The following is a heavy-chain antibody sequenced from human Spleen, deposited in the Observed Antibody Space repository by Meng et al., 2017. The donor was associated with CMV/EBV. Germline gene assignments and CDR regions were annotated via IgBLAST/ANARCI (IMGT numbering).Heavy chain of an antibody. J-gene: IGHJ3*02. Sequence: SETLSLTCAVYGGSFSGYYWNWIRQPPGKGLEWIGEINHSGSTNNNPSLKSRVTISVDTSKSQFSLKMRSVTAADTAVYYCARDSGGYGLDAFDIWGQGTMVTVSS. CDR2: INHSGST. V-gene: IGHV4-34*01. CDR3: ARDSGGYGLDAFDI. D-gene: IGHD2-15*01. CDR1: GGSFSGYY.